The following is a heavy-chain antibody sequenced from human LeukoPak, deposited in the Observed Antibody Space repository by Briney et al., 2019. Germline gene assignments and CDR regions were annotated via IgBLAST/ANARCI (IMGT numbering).Heavy chain of an antibody. CDR2: IRNDRKKI. D-gene: IGHD3-16*02. CDR1: GFTSTTYC. Sequence: GGSLRLSCATSGFTSTTYCISWVRQAPGKGLEWVANIRNDRKKIDYVDYVKGRFTISSDHAKRSINLQMSSLRVEDTAVYYCASSKRGTYRFDAYDIWGQGTMVTVSS. J-gene: IGHJ3*02. CDR3: ASSKRGTYRFDAYDI. V-gene: IGHV3-7*01.